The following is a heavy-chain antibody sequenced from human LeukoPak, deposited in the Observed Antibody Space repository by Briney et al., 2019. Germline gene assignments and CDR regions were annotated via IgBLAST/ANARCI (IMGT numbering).Heavy chain of an antibody. CDR3: ASQDSSGYNLGY. CDR2: INPSGGST. CDR1: GYTFTSYY. D-gene: IGHD3-22*01. J-gene: IGHJ4*02. V-gene: IGHV1-46*03. Sequence: ASVKVPCKASGYTFTSYYMHWVRQAPGQGLEWMGIINPSGGSTSYAQKFQGRVTMTRDTSTSTVYMELSSLRSEDTAVYYCASQDSSGYNLGYWGQGTLVTVSS.